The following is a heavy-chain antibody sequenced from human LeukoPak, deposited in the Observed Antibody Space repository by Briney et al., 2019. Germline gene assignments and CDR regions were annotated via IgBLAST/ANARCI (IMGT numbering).Heavy chain of an antibody. V-gene: IGHV3-23*01. Sequence: PSETLSLTCTVSGGSISSSSYYWGWIRQPPGKGLEWVSVISGSGGRTFYAASVKGRFTISRDNSKNTLYLRMNSLRVEDTAVYYCAKDRLSGYCSGTSCPPIFDYWGQGTLVTVSS. D-gene: IGHD2-2*01. CDR1: GGSISSSSYY. CDR3: AKDRLSGYCSGTSCPPIFDY. J-gene: IGHJ4*02. CDR2: ISGSGGRT.